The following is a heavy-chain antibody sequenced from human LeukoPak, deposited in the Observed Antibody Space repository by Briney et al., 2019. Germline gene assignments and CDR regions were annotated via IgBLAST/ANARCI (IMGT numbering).Heavy chain of an antibody. V-gene: IGHV1-2*02. CDR3: ARVKAARIMDV. Sequence: ASVTVSCMASGYTFTGYYMHWVRQAPGQGLEWMGWINPNSGGTNYAQKFQGRVTMTRDTSISTAYMELSRLRSDDTAVYYRARVKAARIMDVWGKGTTVTVSS. J-gene: IGHJ6*03. D-gene: IGHD6-6*01. CDR2: INPNSGGT. CDR1: GYTFTGYY.